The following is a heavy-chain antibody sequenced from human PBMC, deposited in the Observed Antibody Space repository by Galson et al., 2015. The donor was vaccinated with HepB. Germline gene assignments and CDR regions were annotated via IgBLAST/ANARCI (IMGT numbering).Heavy chain of an antibody. V-gene: IGHV4-4*02. D-gene: IGHD6-19*01. CDR1: GGSISSSNW. Sequence: ETLSLTCAVSGGSISSSNWWSWVRQPPGKGLEWIGEIYHSGSTNYNASLKSRVTISVDKSKNQFSLKLSSVTAADTAVYYCARVGYNSVWNYFDYWGQGTLVTVSS. CDR2: IYHSGST. CDR3: ARVGYNSVWNYFDY. J-gene: IGHJ4*02.